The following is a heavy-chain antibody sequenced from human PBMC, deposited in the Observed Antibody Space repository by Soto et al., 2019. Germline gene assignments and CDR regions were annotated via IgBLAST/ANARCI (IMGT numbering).Heavy chain of an antibody. Sequence: PSETLSLTCTVSGGSISSYYWSWIRQPPGKGLEWIGYIYYSGSTNYNPSLKSRVTISVDTSKNQFSLKLSSVTAADTAVYYCARSGYCSSTSCYDYYYGMDVWGQGTTVT. D-gene: IGHD2-2*01. CDR1: GGSISSYY. CDR2: IYYSGST. CDR3: ARSGYCSSTSCYDYYYGMDV. V-gene: IGHV4-59*01. J-gene: IGHJ6*02.